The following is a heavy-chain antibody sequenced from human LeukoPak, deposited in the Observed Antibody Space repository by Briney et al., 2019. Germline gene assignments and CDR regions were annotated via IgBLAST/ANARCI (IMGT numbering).Heavy chain of an antibody. CDR1: GYTFTSYF. CDR3: ARVRVDYDSSGYYSDY. D-gene: IGHD3-22*01. Sequence: ASVKVSCKASGYTFTSYFIHWVRQAPGQGLEWTGVVNPSSGSTTYSQKFQGRVTMTRDTSTSTAYMELRSLRSDDTAVYYCARVRVDYDSSGYYSDYWGQGTLVTVSS. J-gene: IGHJ4*02. CDR2: VNPSSGST. V-gene: IGHV1-46*01.